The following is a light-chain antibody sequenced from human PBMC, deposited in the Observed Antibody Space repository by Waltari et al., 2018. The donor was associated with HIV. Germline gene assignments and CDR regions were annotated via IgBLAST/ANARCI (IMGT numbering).Light chain of an antibody. CDR1: QSVLYSSSNRNY. Sequence: DIVMTQSPDSLAVSLGERATINCQSSQSVLYSSSNRNYLAWYQQKPGQPPKLLIYWASTRESGVPDLFSGSGAGTDFTLTISSLQAEDVAVYDCQQYYSSPWTFGQGTKVEIK. CDR2: WAS. J-gene: IGKJ1*01. CDR3: QQYYSSPWT. V-gene: IGKV4-1*01.